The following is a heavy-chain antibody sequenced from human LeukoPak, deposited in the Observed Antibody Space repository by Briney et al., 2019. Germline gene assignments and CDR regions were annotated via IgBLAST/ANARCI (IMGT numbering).Heavy chain of an antibody. CDR2: INPNSGGT. Sequence: ASVKVSCKASGYTFAGYYMHWVRQAPGQGLEWMGRINPNSGGTNYAQKFQGRVTMTRDTSISTAYMELSRLRSDDTAVYYCARLDYGEDLDYWGQGTLVTVSS. V-gene: IGHV1-2*06. CDR3: ARLDYGEDLDY. J-gene: IGHJ4*02. D-gene: IGHD4-17*01. CDR1: GYTFAGYY.